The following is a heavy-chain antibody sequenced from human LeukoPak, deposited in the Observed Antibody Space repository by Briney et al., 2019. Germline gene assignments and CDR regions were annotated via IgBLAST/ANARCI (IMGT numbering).Heavy chain of an antibody. D-gene: IGHD2-2*01. V-gene: IGHV3-23*01. CDR2: ISGSGDST. J-gene: IGHJ4*02. CDR1: GFTFSSFA. Sequence: GGSLRLSCAASGFTFSSFAMTWVRQAPGKGLEWVSAISGSGDSTYYADSVKGRITISRDNSKNTLYLQMNSLRAEDTAVYYCAKGAWYQLLCSLYFDYWGQGTLVTVSS. CDR3: AKGAWYQLLCSLYFDY.